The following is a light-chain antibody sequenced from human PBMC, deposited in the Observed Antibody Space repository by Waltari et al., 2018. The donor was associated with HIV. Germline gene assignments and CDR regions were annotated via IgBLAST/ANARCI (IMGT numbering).Light chain of an antibody. J-gene: IGKJ4*01. CDR3: QQRSNWPLT. CDR2: DAS. Sequence: EIVLTQSPATLSLSPGERATLSCGASRSVRSLIAWYQQKPGQAPRLLIYDASNRATGIPARFSGSGSGTDFTLTISSLEPEDFAVYYCQQRSNWPLTFGGGTEVEIK. V-gene: IGKV3-11*01. CDR1: RSVRSL.